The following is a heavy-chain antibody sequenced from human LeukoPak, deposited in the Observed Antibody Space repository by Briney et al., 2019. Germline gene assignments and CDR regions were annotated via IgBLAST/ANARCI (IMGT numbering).Heavy chain of an antibody. V-gene: IGHV1-69*04. D-gene: IGHD2-2*01. J-gene: IGHJ6*02. CDR2: IIPIFGIA. Sequence: SVKVSCKASGGTFSSYAISWVRQAPGQGLEWMGRIIPIFGIANYAQKFQGRVTITADKSTSTAYMELSSLRSEDTAVYYCARDIVVVVPILGLYYYYGMDVWGQGTTVTVSS. CDR1: GGTFSSYA. CDR3: ARDIVVVVPILGLYYYYGMDV.